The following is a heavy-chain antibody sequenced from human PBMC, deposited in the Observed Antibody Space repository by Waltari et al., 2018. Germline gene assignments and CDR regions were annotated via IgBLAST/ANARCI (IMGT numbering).Heavy chain of an antibody. CDR3: ANEYSSSRYFDY. Sequence: EVQLLESGGGLVQPGGSLRLSCAASGFTFSIYAMSWVRQAPGKGLEWVSALSGSGGDTSYADTVTGRFTISRDNAKKRLYLEMNSLRAEDTAVYYCANEYSSSRYFDYWGQGTLVTVSS. CDR1: GFTFSIYA. CDR2: LSGSGGDT. V-gene: IGHV3-23*01. D-gene: IGHD6-6*01. J-gene: IGHJ4*02.